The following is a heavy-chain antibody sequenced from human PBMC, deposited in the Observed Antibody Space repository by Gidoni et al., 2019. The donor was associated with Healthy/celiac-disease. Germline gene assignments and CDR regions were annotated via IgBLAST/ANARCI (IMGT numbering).Heavy chain of an antibody. V-gene: IGHV3-33*01. CDR2: IWYDGSNK. J-gene: IGHJ4*02. D-gene: IGHD6-13*01. Sequence: QVQLVESGGGVVQPGRSLRRSCAASGFTFSSYGMHWVRQATGKGLEWVAVIWYDGSNKYYADSVKGRFTISRDNSKNTLYLQMNSLRAEDTAVYYCARDGDSSSWSLNYWGQGTLVTVSS. CDR1: GFTFSSYG. CDR3: ARDGDSSSWSLNY.